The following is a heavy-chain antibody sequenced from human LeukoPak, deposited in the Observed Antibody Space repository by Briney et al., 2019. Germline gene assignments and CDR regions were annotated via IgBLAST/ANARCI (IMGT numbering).Heavy chain of an antibody. V-gene: IGHV3-48*02. D-gene: IGHD3-9*01. CDR1: GFTYSSYT. J-gene: IGHJ4*02. CDR2: ISSSSSAI. CDR3: ARGALRYSDY. Sequence: GGSLRLSCAASGFTYSSYTMNWVRQAPGKGLEWVSSISSSSSAIYYAASVKGRFTISRDNAKNSLYLQMNSLRDEDTAVYYCARGALRYSDYWGQGTLVTVSS.